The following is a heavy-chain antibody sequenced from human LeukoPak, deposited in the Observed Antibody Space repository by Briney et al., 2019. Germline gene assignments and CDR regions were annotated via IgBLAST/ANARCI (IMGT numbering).Heavy chain of an antibody. J-gene: IGHJ4*02. CDR1: GGSFSGYY. V-gene: IGHV4-34*01. CDR3: ARAYSPPQWSPFDY. Sequence: PSETLSLTCAVYGGSFSGYYWSWIRQPPGKGLEWIGEINHSGSTNYNPSLKSRVTISVDTSKNQFSLKLSSVTAADTAVYYCARAYSPPQWSPFDYWGRGTLVTVSS. D-gene: IGHD6-13*01. CDR2: INHSGST.